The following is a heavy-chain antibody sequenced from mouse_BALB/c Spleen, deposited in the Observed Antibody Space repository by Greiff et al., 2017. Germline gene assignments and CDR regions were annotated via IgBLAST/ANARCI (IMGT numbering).Heavy chain of an antibody. Sequence: EVQLQQSGPGLVKPSQSLSLTCSVTGYSITSGYYWNWIRQFPGNKLEWMGYISYDGSNNYNPSLKNRISITRDTSKNQFFLKLNSVTTEDTATYYCAREGYGNYAAYWGQGTLVTVSA. D-gene: IGHD2-1*01. J-gene: IGHJ3*01. CDR2: ISYDGSN. CDR3: AREGYGNYAAY. CDR1: GYSITSGYY. V-gene: IGHV3-6*02.